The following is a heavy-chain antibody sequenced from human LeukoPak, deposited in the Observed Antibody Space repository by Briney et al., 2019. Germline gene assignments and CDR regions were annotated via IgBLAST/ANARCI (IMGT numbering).Heavy chain of an antibody. D-gene: IGHD3-22*01. CDR2: IYYSGST. CDR3: ARVGPNSGYYYYCYGMDV. V-gene: IGHV4-61*01. Sequence: SETLSLTCTVSGGSVSSGSYYWSWIRQPPGKGLEWIGYIYYSGSTNYNPSLKSRVTISVDTSKNQFSLKLSSVTAADTAVYYCARVGPNSGYYYYCYGMDVWGQGTTVTVSS. J-gene: IGHJ6*02. CDR1: GGSVSSGSYY.